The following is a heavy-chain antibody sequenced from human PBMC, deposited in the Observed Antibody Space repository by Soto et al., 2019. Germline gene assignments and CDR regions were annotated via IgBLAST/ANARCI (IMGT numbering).Heavy chain of an antibody. Sequence: PSETLSLTWAVYGGTFIGYYWSWIRQTTGKGLEWIGEINHSGSTNYNPSLKSRVAISVDTSKNQFSLKVTSVTAADTAVYYCARDIRGTSGVVIDYWGQGTLVTVSS. V-gene: IGHV4-34*01. D-gene: IGHD2-15*01. CDR2: INHSGST. CDR1: GGTFIGYY. J-gene: IGHJ4*02. CDR3: ARDIRGTSGVVIDY.